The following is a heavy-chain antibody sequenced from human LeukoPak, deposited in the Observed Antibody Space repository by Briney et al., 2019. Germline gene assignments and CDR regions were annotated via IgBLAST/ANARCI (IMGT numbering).Heavy chain of an antibody. J-gene: IGHJ3*02. CDR2: IYSGGST. CDR3: ARGSYGGNSRAFDI. D-gene: IGHD4-23*01. V-gene: IGHV3-66*01. Sequence: GGSLRLSCAASGFTVSSNYMSWVRQAPGKGLEWVSVIYSGGSTYYADSVKGRFTISRDNSKNTLYLQMNSLRAEDTAVYYCARGSYGGNSRAFDIWGQGTMVTVSS. CDR1: GFTVSSNY.